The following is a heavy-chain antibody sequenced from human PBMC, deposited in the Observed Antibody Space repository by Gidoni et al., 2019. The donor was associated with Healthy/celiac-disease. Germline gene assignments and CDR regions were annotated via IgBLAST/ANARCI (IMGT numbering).Heavy chain of an antibody. J-gene: IGHJ4*02. CDR3: VRARSTRQDIEDF. D-gene: IGHD2-15*01. CDR1: GFIFSSYT. V-gene: IGHV3-21*01. CDR2: ISTGSSYI. Sequence: EVQVVESGGGLVKPGGSLRRSCAASGFIFSSYTMNWVRQAPGKGLWWVSSISTGSSYIYYADSVKGRFTISRDNANNSLYLQMNSLRAEDTAVYFCVRARSTRQDIEDFWGQGTLVTVSS.